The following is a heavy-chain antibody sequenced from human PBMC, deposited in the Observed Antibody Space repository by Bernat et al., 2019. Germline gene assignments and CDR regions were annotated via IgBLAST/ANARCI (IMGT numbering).Heavy chain of an antibody. V-gene: IGHV3-30*03. Sequence: QVQLVESGGGVVQPGRSLRLSCAASGFTFSSYGMHWVRQAPGRGLEWVAVISFDGSSKYYADSVKGRFTISRDNSRNTLYLQMNSLRAEDTAVYYCAGGRSSSSFDYWGQGTLVTVSS. J-gene: IGHJ4*02. CDR2: ISFDGSSK. D-gene: IGHD6-6*01. CDR1: GFTFSSYG. CDR3: AGGRSSSSFDY.